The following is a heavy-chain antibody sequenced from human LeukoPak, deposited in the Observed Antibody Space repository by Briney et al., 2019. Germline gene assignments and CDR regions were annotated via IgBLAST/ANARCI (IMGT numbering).Heavy chain of an antibody. CDR1: GFTFSDQY. Sequence: PGGSLRLSCAASGFTFSDQYMTWIRQALGKGLEWVAQISSRSNDINYADSVKGRFTISRDNAKNSVYLQMNSLRVEDTAVYYCTKGGYNTSWYWFFWGQGTLVIVSS. D-gene: IGHD2-8*02. CDR3: TKGGYNTSWYWFF. V-gene: IGHV3-11*06. CDR2: ISSRSNDI. J-gene: IGHJ4*02.